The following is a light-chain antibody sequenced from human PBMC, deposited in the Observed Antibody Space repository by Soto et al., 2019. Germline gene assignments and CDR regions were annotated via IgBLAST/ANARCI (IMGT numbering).Light chain of an antibody. Sequence: DIQMTQSPSSLSASVGDRVNMTCRASRSISRYLSWYQQKPGKAPNLLIYAASSLQSGVPSRFSGAGSGTDFTLTIGNLHPEDFAIYYCKQSYSSQWTFSQGTKVEI. V-gene: IGKV1-39*01. CDR3: KQSYSSQWT. CDR1: RSISRY. CDR2: AAS. J-gene: IGKJ1*01.